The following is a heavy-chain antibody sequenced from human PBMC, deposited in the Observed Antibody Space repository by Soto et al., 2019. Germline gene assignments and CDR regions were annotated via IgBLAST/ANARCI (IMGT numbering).Heavy chain of an antibody. CDR1: GYTFTSYY. CDR2: INPSGGST. Sequence: QVQLVQSGAEVKKPGASVKVSCKASGYTFTSYYMHWVRQAPGQGLEWMGIINPSGGSTSAQKFQGRVTMTRDTSTSTVYMEQSSLRSEDTVVYYCARVYCSGGSCYSIDSWGQGTLVTVSS. J-gene: IGHJ4*02. CDR3: ARVYCSGGSCYSIDS. V-gene: IGHV1-46*03. D-gene: IGHD2-15*01.